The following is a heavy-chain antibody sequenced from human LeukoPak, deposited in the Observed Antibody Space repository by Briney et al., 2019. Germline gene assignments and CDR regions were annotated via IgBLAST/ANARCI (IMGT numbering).Heavy chain of an antibody. CDR2: IYPGDSDT. V-gene: IGHV5-51*01. CDR1: GYSFTSYW. J-gene: IGHJ3*02. CDR3: ARITSGEGGHDAFDI. D-gene: IGHD2-21*01. Sequence: GESLKTSCKGSGYSFTSYWIGWVRQMPGKGLEWMGIIYPGDSDTRYSPSFQGQVTISADKSISTAYLQWSSLKASDTAMYYCARITSGEGGHDAFDIWAQGTMVTVSS.